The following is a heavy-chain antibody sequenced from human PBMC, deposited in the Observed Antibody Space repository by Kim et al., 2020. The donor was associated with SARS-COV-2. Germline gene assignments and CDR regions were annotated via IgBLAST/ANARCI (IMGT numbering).Heavy chain of an antibody. CDR3: ARVPSSSGWYPIDY. CDR2: IYTSGST. CDR1: GGSISSGSYH. V-gene: IGHV4-61*09. Sequence: SETLSLTCTVSGGSISSGSYHWCWIRQPAGKGLEWIGHIYTSGSTNYSPSLKSRVIISVDTSKNQFSLDLSSVTAADTAVYYCARVPSSSGWYPIDYWGQGTLVTVS. D-gene: IGHD6-19*01. J-gene: IGHJ4*02.